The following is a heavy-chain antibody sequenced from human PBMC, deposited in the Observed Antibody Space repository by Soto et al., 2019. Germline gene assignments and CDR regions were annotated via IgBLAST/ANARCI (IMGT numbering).Heavy chain of an antibody. CDR1: GASIAGGSYY. V-gene: IGHV4-30-4*01. CDR2: TPSRCRP. D-gene: IGHD5-12*01. J-gene: IGHJ5*02. Sequence: QVQLRESGPGLVKPSQTLLLTCSVSGASIAGGSYYWSWLRQPPGKGLEWSGYTPSRCRPFYHPSLATLSTISSDTSKNQLSLQLTSVTAADTAVYYCARDQYSGYDFALWGQGTLVTVSS. CDR3: ARDQYSGYDFAL.